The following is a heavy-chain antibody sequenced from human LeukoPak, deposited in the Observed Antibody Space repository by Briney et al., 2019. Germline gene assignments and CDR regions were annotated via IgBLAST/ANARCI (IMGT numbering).Heavy chain of an antibody. D-gene: IGHD1-26*01. Sequence: GGSLRLSCVVSGIKLSNYGMSGVRQAPGKGLERVSGIREAGGGTKYADSVKGRFPISRDNSENTLYLQMNSLRAEDTAVYYCAREWVYYYYMGVWGKGTTVTVSS. V-gene: IGHV3-23*01. J-gene: IGHJ6*03. CDR2: IREAGGGT. CDR3: AREWVYYYYMGV. CDR1: GIKLSNYG.